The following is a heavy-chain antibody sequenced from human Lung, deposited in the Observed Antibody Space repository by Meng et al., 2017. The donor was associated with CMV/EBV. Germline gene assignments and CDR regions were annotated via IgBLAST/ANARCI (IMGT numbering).Heavy chain of an antibody. J-gene: IGHJ4*02. CDR3: AKDLLLFGGPNAYFDY. CDR2: IRHDGTNK. Sequence: GGSLRLSCAASGFTFDDYGMHWVRQTPGKGLEWVAFIRHDGTNKFYGDSVKGRFTISRDNSKNTVYLQMNSLRPEETAVYYCAKDLLLFGGPNAYFDYWGEGXLVTVS. CDR1: GFTFDDYG. D-gene: IGHD3-16*01. V-gene: IGHV3-30*02.